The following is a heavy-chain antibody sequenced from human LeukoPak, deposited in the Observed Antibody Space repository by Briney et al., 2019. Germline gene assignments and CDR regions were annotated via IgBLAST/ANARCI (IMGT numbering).Heavy chain of an antibody. CDR3: ARIRGRDGYNDFDY. CDR1: GFRFSGYA. CDR2: ISGSGNYT. D-gene: IGHD5-24*01. Sequence: GGSLRLSCAASGFRFSGYAMSWVRQVPGKGLEWVSAISGSGNYTYYADSVKGRFTISRDNAKNSLYLQMNSLRAEDTAVYYCARIRGRDGYNDFDYWGQGTLVTVSS. J-gene: IGHJ4*02. V-gene: IGHV3-23*01.